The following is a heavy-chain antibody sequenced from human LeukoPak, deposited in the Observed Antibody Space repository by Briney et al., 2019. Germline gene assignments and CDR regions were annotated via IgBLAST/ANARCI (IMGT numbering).Heavy chain of an antibody. V-gene: IGHV3-7*01. CDR1: GFSFSGYW. Sequence: GGSLRPSCTASGFSFSGYWMSWVRQAPGKGLEWVANINQDGSAQYYVDSVKGQFTISRDNAKNSLYLQMNSLRVEDTAVYYCARDSESWTETGPRFDYWGQGTLVTVSS. CDR3: ARDSESWTETGPRFDY. D-gene: IGHD3-9*01. CDR2: INQDGSAQ. J-gene: IGHJ4*02.